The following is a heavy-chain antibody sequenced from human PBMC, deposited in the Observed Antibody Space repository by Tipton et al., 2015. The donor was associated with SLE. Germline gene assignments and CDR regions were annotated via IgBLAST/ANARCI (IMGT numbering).Heavy chain of an antibody. V-gene: IGHV3-30*04. D-gene: IGHD4-17*01. CDR1: GFTFSSYA. CDR3: AKGAYGVDYFDY. J-gene: IGHJ4*02. Sequence: RSLRLSCAASGFTFSSYAIHWVRQAPGKGLEWVAVIWYDGSNKYYADSVKGRFTISRDNSKNTLYLQMNSLRAEDTAVYYCAKGAYGVDYFDYWGQGTLVTVSS. CDR2: IWYDGSNK.